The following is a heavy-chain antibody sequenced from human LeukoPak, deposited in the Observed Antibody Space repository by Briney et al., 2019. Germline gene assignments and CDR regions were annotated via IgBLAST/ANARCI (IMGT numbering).Heavy chain of an antibody. V-gene: IGHV3-21*01. J-gene: IGHJ4*02. Sequence: RPGGSLRLSCAASGFIFSSYSMNWVRQAPGKGLEWVSSISSSSYIYYADSVKGRFTISRDNAKNSLYLQMNSLRAEDTAVYYCASHLGPERNFDYWGQGTLVTVSS. CDR1: GFIFSSYS. D-gene: IGHD3-16*01. CDR3: ASHLGPERNFDY. CDR2: ISSSSYI.